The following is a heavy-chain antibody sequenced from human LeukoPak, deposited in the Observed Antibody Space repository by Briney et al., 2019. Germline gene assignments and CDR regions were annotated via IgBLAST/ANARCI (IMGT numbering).Heavy chain of an antibody. V-gene: IGHV1-46*01. CDR2: INPSGGST. Sequence: ASVKVSCKASGYTFTSYYMHWVRQAPGQGLEWMGIINPSGGSTSYAQKFQGRVTMTRDTSTSTVYMELSSLRSEDTAVYYCARDPRKWPYYYYDMDVWGKGTTVTVSS. CDR3: ARDPRKWPYYYYDMDV. D-gene: IGHD5-12*01. J-gene: IGHJ6*03. CDR1: GYTFTSYY.